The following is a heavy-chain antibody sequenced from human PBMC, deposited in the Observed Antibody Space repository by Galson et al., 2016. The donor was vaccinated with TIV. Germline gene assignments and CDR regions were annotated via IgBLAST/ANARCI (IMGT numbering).Heavy chain of an antibody. V-gene: IGHV1-3*01. CDR2: NGDT. CDR3: ARDRGGSGDFDY. D-gene: IGHD3-16*01. J-gene: IGHJ4*02. Sequence: NGDTEYSQKLLGRVTITRNTSASTAYMELSSLRYEDTAIYYCARDRGGSGDFDYWGQGSLVTVSS.